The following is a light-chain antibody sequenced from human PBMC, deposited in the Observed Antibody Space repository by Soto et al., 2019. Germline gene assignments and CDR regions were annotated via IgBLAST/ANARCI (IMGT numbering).Light chain of an antibody. CDR2: GAS. CDR3: QQYGSSPVT. Sequence: EIVLTQSPGTLSLSPGERATLSCRASQSVSSSYLAWYQQKPGQAPRLLIYGASSRSTGIPDRFSGSGSGTDFTLTISRLEPEEGAVYYCQQYGSSPVTFGQGTKVEIK. V-gene: IGKV3-20*01. J-gene: IGKJ1*01. CDR1: QSVSSSY.